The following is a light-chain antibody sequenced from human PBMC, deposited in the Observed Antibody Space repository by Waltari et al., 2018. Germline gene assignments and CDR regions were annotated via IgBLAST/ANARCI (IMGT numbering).Light chain of an antibody. J-gene: IGLJ2*01. CDR3: YSTDSSGDYGV. Sequence: SYELTQPPSVSVSPGPTARITCSGDALPKRFGYWYQQKSGQAPVLVIYEGSKRPSGIPERFSGSSLGTMATLTISGAQVEDEADYYCYSTDSSGDYGVFGGGTKLTVL. V-gene: IGLV3-10*01. CDR2: EGS. CDR1: ALPKRF.